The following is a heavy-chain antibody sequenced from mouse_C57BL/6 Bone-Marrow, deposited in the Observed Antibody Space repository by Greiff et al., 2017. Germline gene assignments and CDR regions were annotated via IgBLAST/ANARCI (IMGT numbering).Heavy chain of an antibody. V-gene: IGHV1-64*01. D-gene: IGHD2-4*01. CDR2: IHPNSGST. CDR3: ARCDYGIWYFDV. J-gene: IGHJ1*03. CDR1: GYTFTSYW. Sequence: QVQLQQPGAELVKPGASVKLSCKASGYTFTSYWMHWVKQRPGQGLEWIGMIHPNSGSTNYNEKFKSKATLTVDKSSSTAYMQLSSLTSEDSAVYFCARCDYGIWYFDVWGTGTTVTVSS.